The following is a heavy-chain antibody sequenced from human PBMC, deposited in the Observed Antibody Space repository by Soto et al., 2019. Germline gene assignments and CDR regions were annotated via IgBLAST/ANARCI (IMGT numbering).Heavy chain of an antibody. CDR3: AKGGFYCSSTSCNAFDI. D-gene: IGHD2-2*01. CDR2: ISWNSGSI. V-gene: IGHV3-9*01. J-gene: IGHJ3*02. CDR1: GFTFDDYA. Sequence: GGSLRLSCAASGFTFDDYAMHWVRQAPGKGLEWVSGISWNSGSIGYADSVKGRFTISRDNAKNSLYLQMNSLRAEETALYYCAKGGFYCSSTSCNAFDIWGQGTMVTVSS.